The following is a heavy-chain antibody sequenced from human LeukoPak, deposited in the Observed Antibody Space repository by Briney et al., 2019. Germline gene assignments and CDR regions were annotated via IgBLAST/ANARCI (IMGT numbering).Heavy chain of an antibody. V-gene: IGHV3-53*01. J-gene: IGHJ4*02. D-gene: IGHD1-1*01. Sequence: GGSLRLSCLTSGFTFSTNAMSWVRQAPGEGLEWVSIIYSDGSTYYTDSVKGRFTISSDNSKNTLYLQMNSLRAEDTAVYYCAREKGQLMNWGQGTLVTVSS. CDR2: IYSDGST. CDR3: AREKGQLMN. CDR1: GFTFSTNA.